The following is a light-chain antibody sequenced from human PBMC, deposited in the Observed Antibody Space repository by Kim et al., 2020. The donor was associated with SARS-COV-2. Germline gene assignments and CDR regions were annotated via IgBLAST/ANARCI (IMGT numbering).Light chain of an antibody. CDR3: QVWDSSSDHVI. CDR2: YDS. J-gene: IGLJ2*01. CDR1: NIGSKS. V-gene: IGLV3-21*04. Sequence: APRKAASISCGGDNIGSKSVHWYQQKSGQAPVLLIYYDSDRPSGIPARFSASNSGNTATLTISRVEAGDEADYYCQVWDSSSDHVIFGGGTQLTVL.